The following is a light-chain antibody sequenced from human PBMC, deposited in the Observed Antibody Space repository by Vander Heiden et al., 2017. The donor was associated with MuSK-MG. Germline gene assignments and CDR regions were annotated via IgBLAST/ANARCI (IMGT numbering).Light chain of an antibody. CDR1: QSISSW. Sequence: DIQMTQSPSTLSASVGDRVTITCRASQSISSWLAWYQQKPGKAPKLLIYDASSLESGVPSRSSGSGPGTEFTLTIIILQPDDFATYYCQQDNSYSVTFGQGTKVEIK. CDR2: DAS. CDR3: QQDNSYSVT. J-gene: IGKJ1*01. V-gene: IGKV1-5*01.